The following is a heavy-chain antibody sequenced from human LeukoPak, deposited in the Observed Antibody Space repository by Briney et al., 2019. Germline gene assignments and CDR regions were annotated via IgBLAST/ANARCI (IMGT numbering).Heavy chain of an antibody. CDR1: GGSISSYY. CDR2: INHSGST. D-gene: IGHD1-26*01. J-gene: IGHJ4*02. Sequence: PSETLSLTCTVSGGSISSYYWSWIRQPPGKGLEWIGEINHSGSTNYNPSLKSRVTISVDTSNNQFSLKLSSVTAADTAVYYCATHSANYYFDHWGQGTLVTVSS. CDR3: ATHSANYYFDH. V-gene: IGHV4-59*08.